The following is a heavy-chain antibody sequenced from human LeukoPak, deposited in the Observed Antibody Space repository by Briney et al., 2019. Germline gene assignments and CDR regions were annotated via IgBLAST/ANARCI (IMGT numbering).Heavy chain of an antibody. Sequence: GGSLRLSCAASGFTFSSHWMSWVRQAPGKGLEWVANIKQDGSDKYYVDPVKGRFTISRDNAKNSLYLQMNSLRAEDTAVYFCARDQPVAALDYWGQGTPVTVSS. D-gene: IGHD6-19*01. V-gene: IGHV3-7*01. CDR3: ARDQPVAALDY. CDR2: IKQDGSDK. J-gene: IGHJ4*02. CDR1: GFTFSSHW.